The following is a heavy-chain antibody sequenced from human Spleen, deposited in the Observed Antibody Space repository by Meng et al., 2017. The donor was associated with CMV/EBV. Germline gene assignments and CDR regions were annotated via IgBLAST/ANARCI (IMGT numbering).Heavy chain of an antibody. J-gene: IGHJ4*02. D-gene: IGHD5-12*01. CDR2: MKQDGSEK. Sequence: GGSLRLSCVASGFTFRNYWMAWFRQAPGKGLESVALMKQDGSEKYYADSVKGRFTISRDNAKNSLYLQMNSLRAEDTAVYYCARLGRGYSGYDPHRLDYWGQGTLVTVSS. CDR1: GFTFRNYW. CDR3: ARLGRGYSGYDPHRLDY. V-gene: IGHV3-7*01.